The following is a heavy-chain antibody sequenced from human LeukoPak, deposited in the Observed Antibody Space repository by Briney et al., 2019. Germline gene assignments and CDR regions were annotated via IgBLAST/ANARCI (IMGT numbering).Heavy chain of an antibody. J-gene: IGHJ4*02. CDR3: ARPGIAAALDY. D-gene: IGHD6-13*01. Sequence: RASVKVSCKASGYTFTSYYMHWVRQAPGQGLEWMGIINPSGGSTSYAQKFQGRVTMTRDMSTSTVYMELSSLRSEDTAVYYCARPGIAAALDYWGQGTLVTVSS. V-gene: IGHV1-46*01. CDR1: GYTFTSYY. CDR2: INPSGGST.